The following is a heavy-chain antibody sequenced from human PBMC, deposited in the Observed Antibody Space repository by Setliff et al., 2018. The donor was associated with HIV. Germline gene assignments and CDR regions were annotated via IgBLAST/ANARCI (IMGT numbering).Heavy chain of an antibody. CDR3: ARDPTTGVDY. V-gene: IGHV4-4*02. D-gene: IGHD4-4*01. CDR1: GGSISSVNW. J-gene: IGHJ4*02. CDR2: IYHSGST. Sequence: SETLSLTCAVSGGSISSVNWWSWVRQPPGKGLEWIGEIYHSGSTYYNPSLGSRVPMSIDTSRNQFSLKLTSVTAADTAMYYCARDPTTGVDYWGQGTLVTVSS.